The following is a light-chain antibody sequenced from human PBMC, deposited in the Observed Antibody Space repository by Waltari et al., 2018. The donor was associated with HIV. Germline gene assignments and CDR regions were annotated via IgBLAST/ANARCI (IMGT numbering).Light chain of an antibody. J-gene: IGKJ4*01. CDR1: QNVFYSSNNRDY. CDR3: QQTYTIPPT. Sequence: DIVMTQSSDSLSVSLGERATITCNSRQNVFYSSNNRDYLSWYQQKAGQPPKLIIYWASSRQSGVPDRFSGSGSGTDFTLTISSLQAEDVAVYFCQQTYTIPPTFGGGTKVEIK. CDR2: WAS. V-gene: IGKV4-1*01.